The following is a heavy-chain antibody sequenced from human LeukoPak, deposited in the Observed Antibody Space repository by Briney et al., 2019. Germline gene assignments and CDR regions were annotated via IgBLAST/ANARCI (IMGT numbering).Heavy chain of an antibody. Sequence: SETLSLTCTVSGGSISSYYWSWLRQPPGKGLEWIGYIYTSGSTNYNPSLKGRVTISVDTSKNQFSLKLSSVTAAGTAVYYCARHVQPKNDAFDIWGQGTMVTVSS. J-gene: IGHJ3*02. CDR3: ARHVQPKNDAFDI. CDR2: IYTSGST. CDR1: GGSISSYY. V-gene: IGHV4-4*09.